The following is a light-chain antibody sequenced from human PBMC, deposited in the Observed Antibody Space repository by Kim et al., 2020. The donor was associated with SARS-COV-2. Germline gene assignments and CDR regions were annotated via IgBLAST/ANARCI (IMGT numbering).Light chain of an antibody. V-gene: IGKV3-15*01. Sequence: EIVTTQSPATLSVSPGERATLSCRASQSVSSNLAWYQQKPGQAPRLLIYGASTRATGIPARFSGSGSGTEFTLTISSLQSEDFAVYYCQQYNNWPPRTTFGGGTKLEI. CDR1: QSVSSN. CDR3: QQYNNWPPRTT. CDR2: GAS. J-gene: IGKJ4*01.